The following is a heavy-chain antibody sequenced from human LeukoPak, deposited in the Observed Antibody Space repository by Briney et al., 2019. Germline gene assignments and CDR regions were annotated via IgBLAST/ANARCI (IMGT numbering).Heavy chain of an antibody. CDR2: ISRSATTI. CDR1: GFTFSSYE. CDR3: ASPPHI. Sequence: PGGSLRLSCAASGFTFSSYEMNWVRQAPGKGLEWVSSISRSATTIYYADSVKGRFTISRDNAKNSLYLQMNSLRAEDTAVYYCASPPHIWGQGTMVTVSS. J-gene: IGHJ3*02. V-gene: IGHV3-48*03.